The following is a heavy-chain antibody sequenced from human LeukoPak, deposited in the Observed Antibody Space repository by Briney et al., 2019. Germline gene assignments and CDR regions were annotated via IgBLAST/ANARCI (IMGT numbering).Heavy chain of an antibody. V-gene: IGHV1-58*01. CDR2: IVVGSGIT. J-gene: IGHJ6*02. CDR1: GFTFTSSA. Sequence: SVKVSCKASGFTFTSSAVQWVRQARGQRLEWIGWIVVGSGITNYAQKFQERVTITRDMSTSTAYMELSSLRSEDTAVYYCAASETRPYYDFWSGTQPYGMDVWGQGTTVTVSS. CDR3: AASETRPYYDFWSGTQPYGMDV. D-gene: IGHD3-3*01.